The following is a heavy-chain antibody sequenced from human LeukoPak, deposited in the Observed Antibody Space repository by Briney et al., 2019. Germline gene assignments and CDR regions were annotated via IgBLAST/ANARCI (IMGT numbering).Heavy chain of an antibody. J-gene: IGHJ4*02. CDR2: ISSSSSYM. D-gene: IGHD5-12*01. CDR1: GFTFNTYT. V-gene: IGHV3-21*01. CDR3: ARAAGGVSGYDLYYFDY. Sequence: GGSLRLSCAASGFTFNTYTMNWVRQAPGKGLEWVSCISSSSSYMYYADSVRGRFTISRDNAKRSLYLQMNSLRAEDTAVYYCARAAGGVSGYDLYYFDYWGQGALVTVSS.